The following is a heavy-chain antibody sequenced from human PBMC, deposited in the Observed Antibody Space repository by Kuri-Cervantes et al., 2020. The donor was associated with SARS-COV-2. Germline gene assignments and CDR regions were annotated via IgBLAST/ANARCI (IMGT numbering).Heavy chain of an antibody. J-gene: IGHJ4*02. V-gene: IGHV3-33*01. CDR1: GFTFSSYG. D-gene: IGHD3-9*01. Sequence: GESLKISCAASGFTFSSYGMHWVRQAPGKGLEWVAVIWYDGSNKYYADSVKGRFTISRGNSKNTVFLQMDSLRAEDTAVYYCAIDSGPLRYSYFDYWGLGALVTVSS. CDR3: AIDSGPLRYSYFDY. CDR2: IWYDGSNK.